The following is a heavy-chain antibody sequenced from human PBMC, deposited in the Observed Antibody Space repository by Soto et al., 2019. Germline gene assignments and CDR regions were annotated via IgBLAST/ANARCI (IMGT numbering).Heavy chain of an antibody. CDR2: IKSKTDGGTT. Sequence: GGSLRLSCAASGFTFSNAWMSWVRQAPGKGLEWVGRIKSKTDGGTTDYAAPVKGRFTISRDDSKNTLYLQMNSLKTEDTAVYYCTTDLYYDFWSGYYQNYYYYGMDVWGQGTTVNVSS. CDR3: TTDLYYDFWSGYYQNYYYYGMDV. V-gene: IGHV3-15*01. D-gene: IGHD3-3*01. J-gene: IGHJ6*02. CDR1: GFTFSNAW.